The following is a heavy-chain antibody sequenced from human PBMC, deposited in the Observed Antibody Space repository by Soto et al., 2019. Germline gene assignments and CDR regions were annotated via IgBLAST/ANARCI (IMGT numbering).Heavy chain of an antibody. CDR2: ISWNSGTI. Sequence: EVQLVESGGGSVQPGRSLRLSCVASKFTFKDYAMHWVRQAPGKGLEWVSGISWNSGTIAYADSVQGRFTISRDNAKNSLYLQMDSLRAEDTALYYCAREYIGPPERRPLDSWGQGTLVTVSS. J-gene: IGHJ4*02. V-gene: IGHV3-9*01. CDR3: AREYIGPPERRPLDS. CDR1: KFTFKDYA. D-gene: IGHD1-1*01.